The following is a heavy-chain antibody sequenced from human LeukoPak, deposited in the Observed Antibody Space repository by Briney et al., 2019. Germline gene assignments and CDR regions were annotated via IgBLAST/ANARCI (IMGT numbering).Heavy chain of an antibody. V-gene: IGHV5-51*01. CDR2: IYPGDSDS. CDR1: GYSFTSYW. J-gene: IGHJ4*02. CDR3: ARGSGSYHTAYMN. Sequence: GESLNISCKGSGYSFTSYWIGWVRQTPGKGLEWMGIIYPGDSDSRYSPYFQGQITISTDKSLRTAYLQWSSLKASDAAKYSCARGSGSYHTAYMNWGQGSPVTVSS. D-gene: IGHD1-26*01.